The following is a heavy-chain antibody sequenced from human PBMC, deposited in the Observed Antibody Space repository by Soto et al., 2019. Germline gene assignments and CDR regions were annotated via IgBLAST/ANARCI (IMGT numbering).Heavy chain of an antibody. CDR3: ASVRRGGYDSLRYYYGMDV. D-gene: IGHD5-12*01. J-gene: IGHJ6*02. CDR1: GGSVSSGSYY. Sequence: SETLSLTCTVSGGSVSSGSYYWSWIRQPPGKGLEWIGYIYYSGSTNYNPSLKSRVTISVDTSKNQFSLKLSSVTAADTAVYYCASVRRGGYDSLRYYYGMDVWGQGTTVTVSS. CDR2: IYYSGST. V-gene: IGHV4-61*01.